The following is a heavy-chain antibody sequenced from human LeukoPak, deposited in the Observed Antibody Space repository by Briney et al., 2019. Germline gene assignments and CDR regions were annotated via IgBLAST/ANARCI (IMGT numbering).Heavy chain of an antibody. CDR1: GGSIRRSGYF. CDR2: ISYGGST. Sequence: SETLSLTCTVSGGSIRRSGYFWGWIRQPPGKGPEWIGSISYGGSTYYNPSLQSRVTISVDTSKNQFSLKVSSVTAADTAVYYCARQGYGYEAFDYWGQGTLVTVSS. CDR3: ARQGYGYEAFDY. V-gene: IGHV4-39*01. D-gene: IGHD5-12*01. J-gene: IGHJ4*02.